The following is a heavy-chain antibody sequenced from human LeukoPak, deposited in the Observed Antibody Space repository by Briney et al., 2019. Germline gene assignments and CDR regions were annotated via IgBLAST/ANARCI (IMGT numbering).Heavy chain of an antibody. CDR2: IYHSGST. Sequence: PSQTLSLTCTVSGGSISSGGYYWSWIRQPPGKGLEWIGYIYHSGSTYYNPSLKSRVTMSVDTSKNQFSLKLSSVTAADTAVYYCARDFGRGAFDIWGQGTMVTVSS. D-gene: IGHD3-16*01. CDR1: GGSISSGGYY. CDR3: ARDFGRGAFDI. J-gene: IGHJ3*02. V-gene: IGHV4-30-2*01.